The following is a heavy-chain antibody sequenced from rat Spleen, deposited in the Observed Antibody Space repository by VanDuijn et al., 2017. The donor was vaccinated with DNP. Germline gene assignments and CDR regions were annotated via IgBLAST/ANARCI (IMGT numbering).Heavy chain of an antibody. CDR1: GFTFSNYY. V-gene: IGHV5-25*01. Sequence: EVRLVESGGGLMQPGRSLKLSCVASGFTFSNYYMAWVRQAPKKGLEWVATVSASGNRVYYLDSVKGRFTISRDNAKSSLYLQMNSLKSEDTATYFCARRSYYFDYWGQGVMVTVSS. CDR2: VSASGNRV. J-gene: IGHJ2*01. CDR3: ARRSYYFDY.